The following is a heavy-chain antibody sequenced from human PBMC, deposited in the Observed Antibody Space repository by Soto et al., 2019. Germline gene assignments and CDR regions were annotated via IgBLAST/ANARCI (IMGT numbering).Heavy chain of an antibody. V-gene: IGHV1-3*01. J-gene: IGHJ4*02. Sequence: ASVKVSCKASGYTFTSYAMHWVRQAPGQRLEWMGWINAGNGNTKYSQKFQGRVTITRDTSASTAYMELSSLRSEDTAVYYCARDTASIAVAQTPFDYWGQGTLVTVS. CDR3: ARDTASIAVAQTPFDY. CDR1: GYTFTSYA. CDR2: INAGNGNT. D-gene: IGHD6-19*01.